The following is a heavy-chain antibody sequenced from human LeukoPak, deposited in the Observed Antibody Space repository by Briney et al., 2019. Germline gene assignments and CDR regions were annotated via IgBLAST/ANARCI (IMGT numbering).Heavy chain of an antibody. CDR3: AREGGPYDSSGYYPASFDY. D-gene: IGHD3-22*01. CDR2: INHSGST. V-gene: IGHV4-34*01. Sequence: LSLTXXXYGGSXXGYYWSWIRQPPGKGLEWIGEINHSGSTNYNPSLKSRVTISVDTSKNQFSLKLSSVTAADTAVYYCAREGGPYDSSGYYPASFDYWGQGTLVTVSS. CDR1: GGSXXGYY. J-gene: IGHJ4*02.